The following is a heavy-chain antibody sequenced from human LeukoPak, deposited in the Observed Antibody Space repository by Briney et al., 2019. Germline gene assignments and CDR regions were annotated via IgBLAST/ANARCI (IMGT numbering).Heavy chain of an antibody. J-gene: IGHJ4*02. CDR3: ARGSRGRDY. D-gene: IGHD6-25*01. V-gene: IGHV4-39*07. Sequence: PSETLSLTCTVSGGSISSSSYYWGWIRQPPGKGLEWIGYIYHSGSTYYNPSLKSRVTISVDRSKNQFSLKLSSVTAADTAVYYCARGSRGRDYWGQGTLVTVSS. CDR2: IYHSGST. CDR1: GGSISSSSYY.